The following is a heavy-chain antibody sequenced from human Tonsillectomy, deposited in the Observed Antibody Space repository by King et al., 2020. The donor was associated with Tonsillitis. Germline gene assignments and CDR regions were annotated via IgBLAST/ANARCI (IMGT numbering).Heavy chain of an antibody. CDR1: GFPCSSVA. V-gene: IGHV3-15*01. D-gene: IGHD2-15*01. Sequence: VQLVESGGGLVTPGGSLRLSCAASGFPCSSVAMSWVRHAPVKGLEWVGRIKGNTEGGTTDYTTPVKGRFSIARYDPENGRFLQMNSLKMEDTAVYYCTTDTAIVTVGPGDEDALDIWGQGTTVIVSS. CDR3: TTDTAIVTVGPGDEDALDI. J-gene: IGHJ3*02. CDR2: IKGNTEGGTT.